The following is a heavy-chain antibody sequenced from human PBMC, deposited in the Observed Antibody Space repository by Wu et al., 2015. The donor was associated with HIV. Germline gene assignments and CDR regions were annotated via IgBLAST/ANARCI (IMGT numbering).Heavy chain of an antibody. J-gene: IGHJ6*02. V-gene: IGHV1-69*05. CDR1: GDGFTSYA. CDR2: INPLFGTT. D-gene: IGHD2-21*02. CDR3: ARGRDCGGDCYRDYYYYGMDV. Sequence: QVHLVQFGGEVKKPGSSVKVTCKASGDGFTSYAVSWVRQAPGQGLEWMGGINPLFGTTKFTQKFQGRLTITTDELRTTAYMELSSLRSEDTAVYYCARGRDCGGDCYRDYYYYGMDVWGQGDHGSPSP.